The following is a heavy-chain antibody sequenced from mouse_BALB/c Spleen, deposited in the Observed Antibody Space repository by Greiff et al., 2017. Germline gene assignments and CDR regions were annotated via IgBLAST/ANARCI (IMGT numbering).Heavy chain of an antibody. CDR1: GFTFSSYA. CDR3: ARVGEITTEDY. J-gene: IGHJ2*01. CDR2: ISSGGST. V-gene: IGHV5-6-5*01. D-gene: IGHD2-4*01. Sequence: EVQLVESGGGLVKPGGSLKISCAASGFTFSSYAMSWVRQTPEKRLEWVASISSGGSTYYPDSVKGRFTISRDNARNILYLQMSSLRSEDTAMYYCARVGEITTEDYWGQGTTLTVSS.